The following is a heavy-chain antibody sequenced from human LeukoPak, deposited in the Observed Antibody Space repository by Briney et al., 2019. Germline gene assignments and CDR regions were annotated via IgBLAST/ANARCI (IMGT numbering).Heavy chain of an antibody. J-gene: IGHJ4*02. V-gene: IGHV4-39*01. D-gene: IGHD1-26*01. CDR2: IYYSGTT. Sequence: SETLSLTCTVSGASIKSGSYYWGWIRQPPGKGLEWIATIYYSGTTYFNPSLKSRVAISLDMSKNQFSLNLTSVSVADTAVYYCARQSYSHGMVWGQGTLSTVSS. CDR1: GASIKSGSYY. CDR3: ARQSYSHGMV.